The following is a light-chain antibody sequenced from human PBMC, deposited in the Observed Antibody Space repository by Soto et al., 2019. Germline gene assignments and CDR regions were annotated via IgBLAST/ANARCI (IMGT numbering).Light chain of an antibody. J-gene: IGKJ4*01. CDR2: WAS. CDR1: QSVLYSSNNKNY. CDR3: QQYYSTLT. V-gene: IGKV4-1*01. Sequence: DVVMTQSPDSLDVSLGERATINCKSSQSVLYSSNNKNYLAWYQQKPGQPPKLLIYWASTRESGVPDRFSGSGSGTDFTLTISSLPAEDVAVYYCQQYYSTLTFGGGTKVEIK.